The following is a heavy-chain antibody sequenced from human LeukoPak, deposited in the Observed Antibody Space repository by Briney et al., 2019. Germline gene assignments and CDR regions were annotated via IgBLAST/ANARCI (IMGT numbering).Heavy chain of an antibody. CDR3: ARGSGELRYYYGMDV. Sequence: GASVKVSCKASGYTFTGYYMHWVRQAPGQGLEWMGWINPNSGGTNYAQKFQGWVTMTRDTSISTAYMELSRLRSDDTAVYYCARGSGELRYYYGMDVWGQGTTVTVSS. J-gene: IGHJ6*02. CDR1: GYTFTGYY. CDR2: INPNSGGT. D-gene: IGHD7-27*01. V-gene: IGHV1-2*04.